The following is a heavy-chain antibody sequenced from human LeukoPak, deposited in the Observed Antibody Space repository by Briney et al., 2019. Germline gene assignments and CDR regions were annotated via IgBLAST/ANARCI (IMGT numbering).Heavy chain of an antibody. Sequence: GGSLRLSCAASGFTFSTYAMSWVRQAPGKGLEWVSVIYGGGNTDYADSVKGRFTISRDNSKNTLYLQMNSLRAEDTAVYYCARWGSVGYSGYDLFDSWGQGTLVTVSS. V-gene: IGHV3-66*01. CDR1: GFTFSTYA. CDR2: IYGGGNT. J-gene: IGHJ4*02. CDR3: ARWGSVGYSGYDLFDS. D-gene: IGHD5-12*01.